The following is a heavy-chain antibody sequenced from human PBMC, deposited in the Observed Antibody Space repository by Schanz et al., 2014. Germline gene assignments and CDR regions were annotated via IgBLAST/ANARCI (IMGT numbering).Heavy chain of an antibody. V-gene: IGHV3-23*04. CDR2: IDGRGITT. CDR1: GFTFSNCD. D-gene: IGHD3-10*02. Sequence: EVHLAESGGGLVQPGGSQRLSCAVSGFTFSNCDMTWVRQAPGKGMEWVAIIDGRGITTFYADSVKGRFTISRDNAKNPVHLQMNSLRDDDTAVYYCAKRFHCSGSHPFDYWGQGTLVTVSS. CDR3: AKRFHCSGSHPFDY. J-gene: IGHJ4*02.